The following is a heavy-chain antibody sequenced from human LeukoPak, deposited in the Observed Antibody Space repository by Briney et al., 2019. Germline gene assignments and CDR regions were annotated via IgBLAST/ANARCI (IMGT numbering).Heavy chain of an antibody. V-gene: IGHV1-2*02. CDR3: ARPRIESGGYYYGP. D-gene: IGHD3-22*01. J-gene: IGHJ5*02. CDR1: GYTFSAYY. CDR2: INPTNGAT. Sequence: GASVKVSCKASGYTFSAYYIHWVRQAPGQGLEWVGCINPTNGATTYAEKFQGRVTMTTDTSTNTVYMELRWLTSDDTAVYFCARPRIESGGYYYGPWGQGNLVTVSS.